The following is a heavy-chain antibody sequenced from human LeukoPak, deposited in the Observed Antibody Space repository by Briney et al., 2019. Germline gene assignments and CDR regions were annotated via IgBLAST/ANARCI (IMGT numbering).Heavy chain of an antibody. CDR1: GYSFADYW. V-gene: IGHV5-51*01. CDR3: ARHSNDYCDY. Sequence: GESLKISCKGSGYSFADYWIGWVRQMPGKGLEWMGIIYPGDSATRYSPSFQGQVTISADESINTAYLQWSSLKASDTAMYYCARHSNDYCDYWGQGTLVTVSS. D-gene: IGHD2-2*01. CDR2: IYPGDSAT. J-gene: IGHJ4*02.